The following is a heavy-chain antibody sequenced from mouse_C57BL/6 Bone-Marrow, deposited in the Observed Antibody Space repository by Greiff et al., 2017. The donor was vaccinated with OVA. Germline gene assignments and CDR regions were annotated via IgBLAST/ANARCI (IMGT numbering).Heavy chain of an antibody. CDR2: IYPGSGST. CDR3: ARNYGSSCYYAMDY. Sequence: QVQLQQPGAELVKPGASVKMSCKASGYTFTSYWITWVKQRPGQGLEWIGDIYPGSGSTNYNEKFKSKATLTVDTSSSTAYMQLSSLTSEDSAVYYGARNYGSSCYYAMDYWGQGTSVTVSS. CDR1: GYTFTSYW. J-gene: IGHJ4*01. D-gene: IGHD1-1*01. V-gene: IGHV1-55*01.